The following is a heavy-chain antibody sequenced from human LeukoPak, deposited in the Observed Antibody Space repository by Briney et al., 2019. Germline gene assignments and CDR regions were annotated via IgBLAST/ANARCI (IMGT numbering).Heavy chain of an antibody. CDR3: ARGTFCSSASCYTPSYFDY. CDR2: ITSSSGYM. V-gene: IGHV3-21*01. D-gene: IGHD2-2*02. J-gene: IGHJ4*02. CDR1: AFTFSNYN. Sequence: GGSLRLSCAASAFTFSNYNMNWVRQAPGKGLEWVSSITSSSGYMYYADSVKGRFTISRDNAKNSLYLQMNSLRAEDTAVYFCARGTFCSSASCYTPSYFDYWGQGTLVTVSS.